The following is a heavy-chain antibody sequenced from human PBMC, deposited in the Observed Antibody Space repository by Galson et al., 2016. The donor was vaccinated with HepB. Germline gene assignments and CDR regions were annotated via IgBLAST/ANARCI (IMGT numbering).Heavy chain of an antibody. Sequence: SLRLSCAASGFTFSSYWMHWVRQAPGKGLVWVSRINSDGSSTSYADSVKGRFTISRDNAKNSLYLQMSSLRPEDTAVYYCALGQGYLADSWGQGTLVTVSS. CDR2: INSDGSST. J-gene: IGHJ4*02. CDR3: ALGQGYLADS. V-gene: IGHV3-74*01. D-gene: IGHD5-12*01. CDR1: GFTFSSYW.